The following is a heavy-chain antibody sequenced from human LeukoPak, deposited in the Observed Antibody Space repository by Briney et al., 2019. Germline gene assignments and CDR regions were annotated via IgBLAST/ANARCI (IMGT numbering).Heavy chain of an antibody. CDR2: IYTSGST. CDR3: ARETRIVGATPDY. CDR1: GGSISSGSYY. J-gene: IGHJ4*02. D-gene: IGHD1-26*01. V-gene: IGHV4-61*02. Sequence: SETLSLTCTVSGGSISSGSYYWSWIRQPAGKGLEWIGRIYTSGSTNYNPSLKSRVTISVDTSKNQFSLKLSPVTAADTAVYYCARETRIVGATPDYWGQGTLVTVSS.